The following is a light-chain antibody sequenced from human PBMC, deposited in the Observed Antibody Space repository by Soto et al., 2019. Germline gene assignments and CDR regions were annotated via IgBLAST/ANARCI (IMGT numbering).Light chain of an antibody. V-gene: IGLV2-23*01. CDR2: EGS. CDR3: CSYAGRSRV. Sequence: QSALTQPASVSGSPGQSITISCTGTSGDVGSFNLVSWYQHHPGKAPKLMLYEGSKRPSGVSNRFSGSDSGNTASLTISGLQAEDEADYYCCSYAGRSRVFGGGTKLTVL. CDR1: SGDVGSFNL. J-gene: IGLJ2*01.